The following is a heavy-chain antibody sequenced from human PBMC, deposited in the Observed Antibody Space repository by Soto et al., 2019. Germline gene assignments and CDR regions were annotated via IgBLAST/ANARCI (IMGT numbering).Heavy chain of an antibody. V-gene: IGHV2-5*02. J-gene: IGHJ4*02. D-gene: IGHD3-3*01. CDR1: GFSLSTSGVG. Sequence: SGPTLVNPTQTLTLTCTFSGFSLSTSGVGVGWIRQPPGKALEWLALIHWDDDKRYSPSLKTRLTITRDTSKNQVVLTVTNMDPVDTATYYCVHITFHYDFWPAYYKGFFAYWGQGAPVTVSS. CDR3: VHITFHYDFWPAYYKGFFAY. CDR2: IHWDDDK.